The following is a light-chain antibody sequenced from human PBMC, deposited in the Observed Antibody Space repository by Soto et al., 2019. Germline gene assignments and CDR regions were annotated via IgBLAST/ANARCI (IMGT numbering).Light chain of an antibody. CDR3: QQRSNWPPT. Sequence: EIVLTQSPATLSLSPAERATLSCRASQTVGVYLAWYQQKPGQAPRLLIYDRSNRATGVPGRFSGSGSGTDFTLTVSSLEPEDFAVYYCQQRSNWPPTFGQGTKVEIK. CDR1: QTVGVY. J-gene: IGKJ1*01. CDR2: DRS. V-gene: IGKV3-11*01.